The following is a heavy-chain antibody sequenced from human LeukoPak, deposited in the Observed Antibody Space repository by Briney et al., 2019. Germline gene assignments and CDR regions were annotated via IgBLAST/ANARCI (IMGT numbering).Heavy chain of an antibody. D-gene: IGHD3-22*01. CDR3: ARGGRITMITY. CDR1: GGSITSYY. Sequence: SETLSLPCTVSGGSITSYYWNWIRQPPGKGLEWIGYIYYSGSTNSSGSTNYDPSLKSRATILVDTSKNQFSLKLTSVTAADTAVYYCARGGRITMITYWGQGTLVTVSS. J-gene: IGHJ4*02. CDR2: IYYSGSTNSSGST. V-gene: IGHV4-59*01.